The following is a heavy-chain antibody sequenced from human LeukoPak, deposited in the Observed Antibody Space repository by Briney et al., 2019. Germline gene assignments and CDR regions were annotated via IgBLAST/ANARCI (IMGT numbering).Heavy chain of an antibody. D-gene: IGHD4-17*01. V-gene: IGHV4-39*07. CDR1: GGLISISTYY. J-gene: IGHJ3*02. CDR2: IYYSGST. Sequence: SETLSLTCTVSGGLISISTYYWGWIRQPPGKGLEWIGSIYYSGSTYYNPSLKSRVTISVDTSKNQFSLKLSSVTAADTAVYYCARGSTVTTSDAFDIWGQGTMVTVSS. CDR3: ARGSTVTTSDAFDI.